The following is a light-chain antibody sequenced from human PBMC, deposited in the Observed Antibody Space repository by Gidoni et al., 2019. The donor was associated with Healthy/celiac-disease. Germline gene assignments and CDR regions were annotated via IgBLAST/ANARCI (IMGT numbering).Light chain of an antibody. Sequence: DIQMTQSPSSLSASVGDRVTITCRASQGISNYLAWYQQKPGKVPKLLIYAASTLQSGVPSRCSGSGAGTDFTLTISRLQPEDVVTYYCQKYNSALWTFGQGTKVEIK. J-gene: IGKJ1*01. V-gene: IGKV1-27*01. CDR2: AAS. CDR1: QGISNY. CDR3: QKYNSALWT.